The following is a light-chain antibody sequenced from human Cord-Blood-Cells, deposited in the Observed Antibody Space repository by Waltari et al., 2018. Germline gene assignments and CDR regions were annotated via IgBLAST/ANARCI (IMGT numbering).Light chain of an antibody. CDR3: CSYAGSSTYV. V-gene: IGLV2-23*01. Sequence: QSALTQLASVSGSTGQSITISCPGTSSDVGSSNLVSWYQQHPGKAPNLMIYEGSKRPSGVSNRFSGSKSGNTASLTISGLQAEDEADYYCCSYAGSSTYVFGTGTKVTVL. J-gene: IGLJ1*01. CDR2: EGS. CDR1: SSDVGSSNL.